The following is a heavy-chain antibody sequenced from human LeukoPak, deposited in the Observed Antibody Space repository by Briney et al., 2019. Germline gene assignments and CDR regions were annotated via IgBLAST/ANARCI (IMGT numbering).Heavy chain of an antibody. V-gene: IGHV4-34*01. D-gene: IGHD3-10*01. CDR3: ARGRLTITMVRGVIGLGYYYYMDV. CDR1: GGSFSGYY. CDR2: INHSGST. J-gene: IGHJ6*03. Sequence: SETLSLTCAVYGGSFSGYYWSWIRQPPGKGLEWIGEINHSGSTNYNPSLKSRVTISVDTSKNQFSLKLSSVTAADTAVYYCARGRLTITMVRGVIGLGYYYYMDVWGKGTTVTVSS.